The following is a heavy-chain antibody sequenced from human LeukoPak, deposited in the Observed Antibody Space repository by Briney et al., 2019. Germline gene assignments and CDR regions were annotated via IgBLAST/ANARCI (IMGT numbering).Heavy chain of an antibody. CDR2: IYYSGST. CDR3: ATRPVFCSSTSCDGFDP. Sequence: PSETLSLTCTVSGGSISSGGYYWSWIRQHPGKGLEWIGYIYYSGSTYYNPSLKSRVTISVDMSKNQFSLKLSSVTAADTAVYYCATRPVFCSSTSCDGFDPWGQGTLVTVSS. CDR1: GGSISSGGYY. V-gene: IGHV4-31*03. J-gene: IGHJ5*02. D-gene: IGHD2-2*01.